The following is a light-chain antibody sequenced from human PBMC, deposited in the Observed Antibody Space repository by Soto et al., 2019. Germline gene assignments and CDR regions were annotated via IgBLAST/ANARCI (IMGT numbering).Light chain of an antibody. CDR1: QSVLYSSNNKNY. CDR3: QQYYSTPLT. V-gene: IGKV4-1*01. Sequence: DIVMTQSPDSLAVSLGERATINCKSSQSVLYSSNNKNYLAWYQQKPGQPPKLLIYWASTRESGVPARFSGSGSWTDFTLTISSLQAEDVAVYYCQQYYSTPLTFGPGTKVDIK. J-gene: IGKJ3*01. CDR2: WAS.